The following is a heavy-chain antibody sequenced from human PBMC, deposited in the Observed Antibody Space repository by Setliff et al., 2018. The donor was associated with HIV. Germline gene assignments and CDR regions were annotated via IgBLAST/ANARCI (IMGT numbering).Heavy chain of an antibody. CDR1: GFTFSSYS. CDR3: ARARGGNSEWSY. CDR2: INSDGSST. Sequence: GGSLRLSCAASGFTFSSYSMNWVRQAPGKGLVWVSRINSDGSSTTYADFVKGRFTISRDNAKNTLYLQMNSLRAEDTAVYSCARARGGNSEWSYWGQGTLVTVSS. D-gene: IGHD2-15*01. V-gene: IGHV3-74*03. J-gene: IGHJ4*02.